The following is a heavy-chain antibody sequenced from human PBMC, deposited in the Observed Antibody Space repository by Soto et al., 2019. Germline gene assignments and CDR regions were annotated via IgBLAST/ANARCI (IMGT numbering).Heavy chain of an antibody. CDR3: ARERTIFGVVMPSWFDP. Sequence: GGSLRLSCAASGFTFSSYAMSWVRQAPGKGLEWVSYISSSSSTIYYADSVKGRFTISRDNAKNSLYLQMNSLRDEDTAVYYCARERTIFGVVMPSWFDPWGQGTLVTVSS. J-gene: IGHJ5*02. CDR1: GFTFSSYA. CDR2: ISSSSSTI. V-gene: IGHV3-48*02. D-gene: IGHD3-3*01.